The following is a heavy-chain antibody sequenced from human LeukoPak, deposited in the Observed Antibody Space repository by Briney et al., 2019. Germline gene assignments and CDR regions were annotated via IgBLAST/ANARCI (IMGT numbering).Heavy chain of an antibody. CDR1: GFTFSSYA. V-gene: IGHV3-30-3*01. Sequence: GGSLRLSCAASGFTFSSYAMHWVRQAPGKGLEWVAVISYDGSNKYYADSVKGRFTISRDNPKNTLYLQMNSLRAEDTAVYYCARETGSAVGSTDFDYWGQGTLVTVSS. D-gene: IGHD4-17*01. CDR3: ARETGSAVGSTDFDY. J-gene: IGHJ4*02. CDR2: ISYDGSNK.